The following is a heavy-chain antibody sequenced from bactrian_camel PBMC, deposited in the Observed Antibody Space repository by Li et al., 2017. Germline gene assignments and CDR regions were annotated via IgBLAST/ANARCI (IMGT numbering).Heavy chain of an antibody. J-gene: IGHJ7*01. V-gene: IGHV3S25*01. CDR1: KLGYMKYC. CDR2: ISGGRGST. Sequence: QLVESGGGSVQAGGSLRLSCTASKLGYMKYCVAWFRQVPGKEREGVATISGGRGSTNYADSVKGRFTISKDTAKNTLYLQMNSLKPEDTAMYYCAVDFQPIVTETCGYYDMEHWGKGTQVTVS. D-gene: IGHD7*01.